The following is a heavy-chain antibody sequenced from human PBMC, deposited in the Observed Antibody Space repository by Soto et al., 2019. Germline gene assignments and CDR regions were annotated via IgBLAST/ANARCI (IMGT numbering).Heavy chain of an antibody. CDR1: GYTFTSYA. D-gene: IGHD6-13*01. J-gene: IGHJ6*02. CDR3: ARPQLVYYYYYGMDV. CDR2: INAGNGNT. Sequence: QVQLVQSGAEVKKPGASVKVSRKASGYTFTSYAMHWVRQAPGQRLEWMGWINAGNGNTKYSQKFQGRVTITRDTSASTAYMELSSLRSEDTAVYYCARPQLVYYYYYGMDVWGQGTTVTVSS. V-gene: IGHV1-3*01.